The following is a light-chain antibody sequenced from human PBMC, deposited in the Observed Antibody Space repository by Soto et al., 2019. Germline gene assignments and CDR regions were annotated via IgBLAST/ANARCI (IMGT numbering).Light chain of an antibody. CDR1: SSDVGGYNY. J-gene: IGLJ2*01. CDR3: SSYTSSSTLEV. Sequence: QSALTQPASVSGSPGQSITISCTGTSSDVGGYNYVSWYQQHPGKAPKLMIYDVSNRPSGVSNRFSGSKSGNTASLTISGLQAEDEADYTCSSYTSSSTLEVFGGGTKLPVL. V-gene: IGLV2-14*01. CDR2: DVS.